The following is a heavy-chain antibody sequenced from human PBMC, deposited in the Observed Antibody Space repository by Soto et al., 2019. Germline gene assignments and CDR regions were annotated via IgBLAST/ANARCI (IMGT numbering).Heavy chain of an antibody. Sequence: SETLSLTCSVSGDYIHVGGYYWTWIRQRPGKGLEWMGYIYYTGKTYYNPSLESRLTMSVDRPKNQFSLRLTSVTAADTAVYFCGRDLTSNANCIDPWGQGTLVTVSS. D-gene: IGHD2-2*01. CDR3: GRDLTSNANCIDP. J-gene: IGHJ5*02. V-gene: IGHV4-30-4*01. CDR2: IYYTGKT. CDR1: GDYIHVGGYY.